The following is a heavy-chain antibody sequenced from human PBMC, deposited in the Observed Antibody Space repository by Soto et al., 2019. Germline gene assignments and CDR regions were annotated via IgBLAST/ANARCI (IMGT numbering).Heavy chain of an antibody. D-gene: IGHD3-3*01. V-gene: IGHV1-2*02. CDR1: GYTFTGYY. Sequence: GASVKVSCKASGYTFTGYYMHWVRQAPGQGLEWMGWINPNSGGTNYAQKFQGRFTMTMDTSISTAYMELSRLRSDDTAVYYCARENVLRFLEWLGRDDPYYYYGMDVWGQGTTVTVSS. CDR3: ARENVLRFLEWLGRDDPYYYYGMDV. J-gene: IGHJ6*02. CDR2: INPNSGGT.